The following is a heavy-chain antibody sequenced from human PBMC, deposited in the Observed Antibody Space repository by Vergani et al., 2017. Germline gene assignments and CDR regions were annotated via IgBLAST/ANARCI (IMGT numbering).Heavy chain of an antibody. CDR1: GFTFSSYS. D-gene: IGHD3-22*01. CDR2: ISSSSSTI. CDR3: AREATMIVVPLGGGFDP. J-gene: IGHJ5*02. Sequence: EVQLVESGGGLVQPGGSLRLSCAASGFTFSSYSMNWVRQAPGKGLEWVSYISSSSSTIYYADSVKGRFTISRDNAKNSLYLQMNSLRAEDTAVYYCAREATMIVVPLGGGFDPWGQGTLVTVSS. V-gene: IGHV3-48*01.